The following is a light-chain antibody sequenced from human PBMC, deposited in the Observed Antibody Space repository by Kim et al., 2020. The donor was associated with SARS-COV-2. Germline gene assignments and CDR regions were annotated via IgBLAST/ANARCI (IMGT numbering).Light chain of an antibody. CDR2: KAT. CDR3: QQYNSYPLT. V-gene: IGKV1-5*03. J-gene: IGKJ4*01. CDR1: QSISCL. Sequence: ASGGNSVTTPCRASQSISCLLDWYQQKPGTAPQLLIYKATSLKSGVPSRFSSSGSGAEITLTISSLQPDDFATYYWQQYNSYPLTFGGGTKVDIK.